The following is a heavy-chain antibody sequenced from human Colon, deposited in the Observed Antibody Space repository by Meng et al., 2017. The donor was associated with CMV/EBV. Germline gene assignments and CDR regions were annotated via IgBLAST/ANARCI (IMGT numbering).Heavy chain of an antibody. CDR1: GFNFNNYA. D-gene: IGHD6-13*01. Sequence: GESLKISCAASGFNFNNYAMTWVRQAPGKGLEWVTFMRYDGSDKYYVDSVKGRFTISRDTTKNTLYLEMNSLRVEDTAVYYCAKDLAAAGTLDYDYGMDVWGQGTTVTVSS. CDR3: AKDLAAAGTLDYDYGMDV. CDR2: MRYDGSDK. V-gene: IGHV3-30*02. J-gene: IGHJ6*02.